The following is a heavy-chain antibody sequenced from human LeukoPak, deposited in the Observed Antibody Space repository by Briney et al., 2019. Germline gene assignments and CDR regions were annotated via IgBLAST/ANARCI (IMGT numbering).Heavy chain of an antibody. CDR3: ARDWGHYYGSGSYYNGSHPGYYFDY. Sequence: ASVKVSCKASDNTVNSYGINWVRQAPGQGLEWMGWISVYNGNTDYAQKFQGRVTMTRDTSTSTVYMELSSLRSEDTAVYYCARDWGHYYGSGSYYNGSHPGYYFDYWGQGTLVTVSS. CDR1: DNTVNSYG. V-gene: IGHV1-18*01. CDR2: ISVYNGNT. J-gene: IGHJ4*02. D-gene: IGHD3-10*01.